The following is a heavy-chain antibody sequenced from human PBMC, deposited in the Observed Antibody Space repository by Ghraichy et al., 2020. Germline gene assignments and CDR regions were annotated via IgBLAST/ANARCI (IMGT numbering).Heavy chain of an antibody. CDR3: ARWLWFGELDY. J-gene: IGHJ4*02. V-gene: IGHV4-59*01. D-gene: IGHD3-10*01. Sequence: SETLSLTCTVSGGSISSYYWSWIRQPPGKGLEWIGYIYYSGSTNYNPSLKSRVTISVDTSKNQFSLKLSSVTAADTAVYYCARWLWFGELDYWGQGTLVTVSS. CDR2: IYYSGST. CDR1: GGSISSYY.